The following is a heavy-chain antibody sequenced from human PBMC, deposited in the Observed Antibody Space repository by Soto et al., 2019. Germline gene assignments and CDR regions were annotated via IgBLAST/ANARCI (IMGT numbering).Heavy chain of an antibody. CDR1: GFTFSSYS. Sequence: GGSLRLSCAASGFTFSSYSMNWVRQAPGKGLEWVSSISSSSSYIYYADSVKGRFTISRDNAKNSLYLQMNSLRAEDTAVYYCARDLHGNYYDRSGSPFPLPAEYFQHWGQGTLVTVSS. D-gene: IGHD3-22*01. CDR3: ARDLHGNYYDRSGSPFPLPAEYFQH. CDR2: ISSSSSYI. J-gene: IGHJ1*01. V-gene: IGHV3-21*01.